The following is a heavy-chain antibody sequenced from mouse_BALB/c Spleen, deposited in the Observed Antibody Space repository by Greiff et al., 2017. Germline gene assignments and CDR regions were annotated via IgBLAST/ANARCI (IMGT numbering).Heavy chain of an antibody. V-gene: IGHV7-3*02. CDR1: GFTFTDYY. J-gene: IGHJ3*01. CDR2: IRNKANGYTT. CDR3: ARETTATSGFAY. Sequence: EVKLQESGGGLVQPGGSLRLSCATSGFTFTDYYMSWVRQPPGKALEWLGFIRNKANGYTTEYSASVKGRFTISRDNSQSILYLQMNTLRAEDSATYYCARETTATSGFAYWGQGTLVTVSA. D-gene: IGHD1-2*01.